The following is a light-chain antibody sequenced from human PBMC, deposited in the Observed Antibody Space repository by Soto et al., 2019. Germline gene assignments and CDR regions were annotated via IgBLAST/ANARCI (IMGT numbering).Light chain of an antibody. J-gene: IGLJ1*01. V-gene: IGLV2-14*01. CDR3: SSYTSSSTLV. Sequence: QSVLTQPASVSGSPGQSITISCTGTSGDVDAFDYVSWYQQHPGKAPKLMIFEVSDRPSGVSDRFSGSKSGSTASLTISGLQAEDESDYYCSSYTSSSTLVFGTGTKVTVL. CDR1: SGDVDAFDY. CDR2: EVS.